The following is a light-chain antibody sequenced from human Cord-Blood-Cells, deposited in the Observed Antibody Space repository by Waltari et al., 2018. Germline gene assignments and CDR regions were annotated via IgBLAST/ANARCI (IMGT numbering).Light chain of an antibody. CDR3: CSYAGSWV. CDR2: EGS. CDR1: STAGGVYNL. Sequence: SALTPPVPVSGSPGQSITISCTGTSTAGGVYNLVSWYQQHPGKAPNLMIYEGSTRPSGVSNRFSGSKSGNTAALTISGLQAEDEADYYCCSYAGSWVFGGGTKLTVL. J-gene: IGLJ3*02. V-gene: IGLV2-23*01.